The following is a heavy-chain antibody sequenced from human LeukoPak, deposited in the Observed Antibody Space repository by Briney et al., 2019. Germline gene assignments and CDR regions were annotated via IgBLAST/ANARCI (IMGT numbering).Heavy chain of an antibody. D-gene: IGHD1-26*01. J-gene: IGHJ4*02. CDR1: RFTFNNYA. V-gene: IGHV3-23*01. CDR2: INNSGGST. CDR3: ARKYSGTNPFDY. Sequence: GGSLRLSCAASRFTFNNYAMSWVRQAPGKGLEWVSIINNSGGSTYYADSVKGRFTISRDLSKNTLYLQMNSLRAEDTALYYCARKYSGTNPFDYWGQGTLVTVSS.